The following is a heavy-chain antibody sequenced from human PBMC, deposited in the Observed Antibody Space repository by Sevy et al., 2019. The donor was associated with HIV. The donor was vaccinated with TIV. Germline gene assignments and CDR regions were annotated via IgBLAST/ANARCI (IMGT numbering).Heavy chain of an antibody. J-gene: IGHJ6*02. V-gene: IGHV3-53*01. D-gene: IGHD3-16*02. CDR2: IHADGSS. Sequence: GGSLRLSCAASGFNVNDNYMTWVRLAPGKGLEWVSIIHADGSSYYADSVKGRFTMSRDDSKNIVNLQMNSLRADDTAVYYCARDRRFCGNECYLYYYYGMDVWGQGTAVTVSS. CDR3: ARDRRFCGNECYLYYYYGMDV. CDR1: GFNVNDNY.